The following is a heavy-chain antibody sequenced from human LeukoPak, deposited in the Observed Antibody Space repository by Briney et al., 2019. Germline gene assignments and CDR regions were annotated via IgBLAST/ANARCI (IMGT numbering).Heavy chain of an antibody. V-gene: IGHV4-38-2*02. Sequence: PSETLSLTCTVSGYSISSGYYWAWIRQPPGKGLEWIGSIYHSGSTNYNPSLKSRVTISVDTSKNQFSLKVSSVTAADTAVYYCARVKDPGGYYYYYYMDIWGKGNTVTVSS. CDR2: IYHSGST. D-gene: IGHD3-16*01. J-gene: IGHJ6*03. CDR1: GYSISSGYY. CDR3: ARVKDPGGYYYYYYMDI.